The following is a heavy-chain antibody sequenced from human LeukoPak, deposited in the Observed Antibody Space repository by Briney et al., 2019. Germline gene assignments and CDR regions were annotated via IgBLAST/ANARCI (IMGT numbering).Heavy chain of an antibody. CDR2: INPNSGGT. V-gene: IGHV1-2*02. CDR3: ARNRYCSGGSCYPYHDY. D-gene: IGHD2-15*01. Sequence: ASVKVSCKASGYTFTGYYMHWVRPAPGQGLEWMGWINPNSGGTNYAQKFQGRVTMTRDTSISTAYMELSRLRSDDTAVYYCARNRYCSGGSCYPYHDYWGQGTLVTVS. CDR1: GYTFTGYY. J-gene: IGHJ4*02.